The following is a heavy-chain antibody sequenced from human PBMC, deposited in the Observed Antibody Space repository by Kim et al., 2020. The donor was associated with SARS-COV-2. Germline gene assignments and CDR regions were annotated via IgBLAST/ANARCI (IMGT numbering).Heavy chain of an antibody. CDR3: ARDVYSGFDGIAEYFRD. Sequence: GGSLRLSCVASGFTFTKYAMTWLRQAPGKGLEWVAGISISGETAKYTDSVKGRFTISRDNSKDTVYLHLRRLRAEDTALYYCARDVYSGFDGIAEYFRDWGQGTQVTVSA. J-gene: IGHJ1*01. CDR2: ISISGETA. D-gene: IGHD3-22*01. V-gene: IGHV3-23*01. CDR1: GFTFTKYA.